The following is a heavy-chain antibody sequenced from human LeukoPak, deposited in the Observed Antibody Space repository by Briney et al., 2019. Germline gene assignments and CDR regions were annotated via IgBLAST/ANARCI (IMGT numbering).Heavy chain of an antibody. CDR3: AKRIGIVGAAYYGMDV. Sequence: PGRSLRLSCAASGFTFSSYGMHWVRQAPGKGLEWVAVISYDGSNKYYADSVKGRFTISRDNSKNTLYLQMNSLRVEDTAVYYCAKRIGIVGAAYYGMDVWGQGTTVTVSS. J-gene: IGHJ6*02. CDR1: GFTFSSYG. CDR2: ISYDGSNK. D-gene: IGHD1-26*01. V-gene: IGHV3-30*18.